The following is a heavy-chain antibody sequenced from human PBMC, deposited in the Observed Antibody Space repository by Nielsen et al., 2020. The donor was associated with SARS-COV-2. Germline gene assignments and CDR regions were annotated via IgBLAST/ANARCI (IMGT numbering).Heavy chain of an antibody. CDR3: ARAFSSWIVVVINAFDI. J-gene: IGHJ3*02. CDR2: IYYSGST. Sequence: SETLSLTCTVSGGSLNSGGYYWSWIRQHPGKGLEWIGYIYYSGSTYYNPSLKSRVTISVDTSKNQFSLKLSSVTAADTAVYYCARAFSSWIVVVINAFDIWGQGTMVTVSS. V-gene: IGHV4-31*03. D-gene: IGHD3-22*01. CDR1: GGSLNSGGYY.